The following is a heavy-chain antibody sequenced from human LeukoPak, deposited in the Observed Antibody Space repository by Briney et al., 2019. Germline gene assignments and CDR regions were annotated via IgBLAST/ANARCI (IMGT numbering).Heavy chain of an antibody. CDR2: IYDSGST. D-gene: IGHD1-26*01. Sequence: PSETLSLTCTVSGCSIISHYWSWTRQPPWKGLDGIGYIYDSGSTNYNPSLKSRVTISVDTSKNQFSLKLSSVTAADTAVYYCARDLGATGYFDYWGQGTLVTVSS. CDR1: GCSIISHY. V-gene: IGHV4-59*11. J-gene: IGHJ4*02. CDR3: ARDLGATGYFDY.